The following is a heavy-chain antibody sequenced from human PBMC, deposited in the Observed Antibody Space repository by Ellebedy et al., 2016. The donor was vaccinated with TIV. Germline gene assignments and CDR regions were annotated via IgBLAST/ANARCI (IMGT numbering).Heavy chain of an antibody. V-gene: IGHV1-3*04. CDR2: MNTGNGNT. J-gene: IGHJ5*02. CDR3: ARDFGRSSLGWWFDP. Sequence: AASVKVSCKASGYTFTSYSMQWVRQAPGQSLEWMGWMNTGNGNTKYSQSFQGRVTITRETSASTAYMELSSLTSEDTAVYYCARDFGRSSLGWWFDPWGQGTLVTVSS. CDR1: GYTFTSYS. D-gene: IGHD6-13*01.